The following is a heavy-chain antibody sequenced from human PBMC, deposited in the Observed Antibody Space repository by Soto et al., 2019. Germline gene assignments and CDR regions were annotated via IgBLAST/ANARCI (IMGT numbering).Heavy chain of an antibody. CDR2: ISYDGSNK. J-gene: IGHJ4*02. D-gene: IGHD2-2*01. CDR1: GFTFSSYA. V-gene: IGHV3-30-3*01. Sequence: GGSLRLSCAASGFTFSSYAMHWVRQAPGKGLEWVAVISYDGSNKYYADSVKGRFTISRDNSKNTLYLQMNGLRAEDTAVYYCARAGYCSSTSCYALDYWGQGTLVTVSS. CDR3: ARAGYCSSTSCYALDY.